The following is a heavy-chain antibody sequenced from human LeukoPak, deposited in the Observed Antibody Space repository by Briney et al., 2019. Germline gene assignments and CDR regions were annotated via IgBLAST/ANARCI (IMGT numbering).Heavy chain of an antibody. Sequence: ASVKVSCKASGYTFTGYYMHWVRQAPGQGLEWMGWINPNSGGTNYAQKFQGRVTMTRDTSIGTAYMELSRLRSDDTAVYYCARDVRTYYYDSSGYGYWGQGTLVTVSS. V-gene: IGHV1-2*02. CDR2: INPNSGGT. J-gene: IGHJ4*02. CDR1: GYTFTGYY. D-gene: IGHD3-22*01. CDR3: ARDVRTYYYDSSGYGY.